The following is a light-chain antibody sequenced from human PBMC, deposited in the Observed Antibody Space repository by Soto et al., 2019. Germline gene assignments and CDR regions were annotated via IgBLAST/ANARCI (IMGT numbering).Light chain of an antibody. CDR2: GKN. J-gene: IGLJ3*02. Sequence: QPVLTQPPSMSGAPGQRVTISCTGGSSNIGAGYDVHWYQQFPGAAPKPLVYGKNNRPSGVSDRFSGSKSDTSASLAITGLQAEDEAAYYCQSYDRSVSGPVFGGGTKFNVL. CDR1: SSNIGAGYD. V-gene: IGLV1-40*01. CDR3: QSYDRSVSGPV.